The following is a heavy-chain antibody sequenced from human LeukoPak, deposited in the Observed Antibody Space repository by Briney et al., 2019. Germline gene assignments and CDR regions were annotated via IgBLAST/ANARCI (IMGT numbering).Heavy chain of an antibody. CDR1: GYTFTGYY. Sequence: ASVKVSCKASGYTFTGYYMHWVRQAPGQGLEWMGRINPNSGGTNYAQKFQGRVTMTRDTSISTAYMELSRLRSDDTAVYYCARETADRYSSSSDYWGQGTLVTVSS. V-gene: IGHV1-2*06. CDR2: INPNSGGT. D-gene: IGHD6-6*01. J-gene: IGHJ4*02. CDR3: ARETADRYSSSSDY.